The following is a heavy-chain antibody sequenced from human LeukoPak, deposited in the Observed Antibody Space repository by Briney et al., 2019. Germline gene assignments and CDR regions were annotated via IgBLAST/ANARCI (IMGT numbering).Heavy chain of an antibody. CDR2: IYSGDRT. Sequence: GGSLRLSCAASGFTVSNKYMTWVRQAPGKGLEWVSLIYSGDRTYYADSVKGRFTISRDNSKNTLYLQMNRLRAEDTAFYYCTRDSLRCSSTTCYREEYWGQGTLVTVSS. D-gene: IGHD2-2*01. V-gene: IGHV3-66*01. CDR1: GFTVSNKY. CDR3: TRDSLRCSSTTCYREEY. J-gene: IGHJ4*02.